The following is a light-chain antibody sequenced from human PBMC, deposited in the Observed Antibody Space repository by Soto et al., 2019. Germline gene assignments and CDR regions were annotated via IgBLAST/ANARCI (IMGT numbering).Light chain of an antibody. CDR3: TSWDDSLYHVV. J-gene: IGLJ2*01. CDR1: RSNIGSNY. CDR2: RNN. V-gene: IGLV1-47*01. Sequence: QSVLTQPPSASGTPGQRVTFSCSGGRSNIGSNYVFWYQQFPGTAPKLLIYRNNQRPSGVPDRFSGSKSGTSASLAIGGLRSEDEADYYCTSWDDSLYHVVFGGGTKLTVL.